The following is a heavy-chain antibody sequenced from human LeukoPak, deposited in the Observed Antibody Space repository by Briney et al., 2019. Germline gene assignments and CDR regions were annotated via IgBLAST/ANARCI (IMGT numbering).Heavy chain of an antibody. V-gene: IGHV1-58*02. D-gene: IGHD3-9*01. J-gene: IGHJ3*02. Sequence: SVKVSCKVSGYTLTELSMHWVRQAPGKGLEWIGWIVVGSGNTNYAQKFQERVTITRDMSTSTAYMELSSLRSEDTAVYYCAAAPTKNYDILNNDAFDIWGQGTMVTVSS. CDR2: IVVGSGNT. CDR1: GYTLTELS. CDR3: AAAPTKNYDILNNDAFDI.